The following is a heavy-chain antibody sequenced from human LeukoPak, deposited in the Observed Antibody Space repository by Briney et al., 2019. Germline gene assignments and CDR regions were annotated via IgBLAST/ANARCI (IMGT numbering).Heavy chain of an antibody. CDR2: IIPIFGTA. Sequence: ASVKVSCKASGGTFSSYAISWVRQAPGQGLEWMGGIIPIFGTANYAQKFQGRVTITADESTSTAYMELSSLRSEDTAVYYCAMVEYSSSSGYYYYGMDVWGQGTTVTVSS. D-gene: IGHD6-6*01. CDR3: AMVEYSSSSGYYYYGMDV. CDR1: GGTFSSYA. J-gene: IGHJ6*02. V-gene: IGHV1-69*13.